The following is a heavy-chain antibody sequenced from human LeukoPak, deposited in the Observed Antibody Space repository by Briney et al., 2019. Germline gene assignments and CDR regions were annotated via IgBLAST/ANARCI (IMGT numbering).Heavy chain of an antibody. D-gene: IGHD2-15*01. V-gene: IGHV3-23*01. CDR2: ISGSGGRT. Sequence: GGALRLSCAASGFTFSSNARSGVRQAPGKGVEGGSAISGSGGRTYYGDSVKGRFTISRDNSKNTLDRQMNSLRAEDTAVYYCAKDSGGGNGWGQGTLVSVSS. CDR3: AKDSGGGNG. J-gene: IGHJ4*02. CDR1: GFTFSSNA.